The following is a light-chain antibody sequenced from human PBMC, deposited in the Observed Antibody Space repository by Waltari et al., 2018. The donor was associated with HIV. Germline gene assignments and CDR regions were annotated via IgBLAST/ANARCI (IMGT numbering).Light chain of an antibody. CDR1: ESISTF. J-gene: IGKJ1*01. V-gene: IGKV1-5*03. Sequence: DIPLTQSPSTLSVSVGDRVTITCRASESISTFLVWDQQKPGKAPRLLIFGASSLQNGVPSRFIGCGSGTDFTLTISSLQPDDFATYYCQHYKSSFRTFGQGTRVEMK. CDR2: GAS. CDR3: QHYKSSFRT.